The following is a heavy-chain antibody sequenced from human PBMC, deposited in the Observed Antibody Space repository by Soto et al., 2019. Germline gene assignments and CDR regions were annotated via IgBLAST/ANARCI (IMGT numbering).Heavy chain of an antibody. CDR3: ASPAARPLRGYYYYGMDV. CDR1: GGSFSGYY. V-gene: IGHV4-34*01. Sequence: PSETLSLTCAVYGGSFSGYYWSWIRQPPGKGLEWIGEINHSGSTNYNPSLKSRVTISVDTSKNQFSLKLSSVTAADTAVYYCASPAARPLRGYYYYGMDVWGQGTTVT. CDR2: INHSGST. J-gene: IGHJ6*02. D-gene: IGHD6-6*01.